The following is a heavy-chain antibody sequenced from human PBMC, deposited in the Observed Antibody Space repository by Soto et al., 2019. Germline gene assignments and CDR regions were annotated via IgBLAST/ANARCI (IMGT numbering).Heavy chain of an antibody. J-gene: IGHJ4*02. V-gene: IGHV1-69*10. CDR2: IIPILGIA. D-gene: IGHD4-17*01. CDR1: GGTFSSYT. CDR3: ARDPDYGDYLDY. Sequence: SVKVSCKASGGTFSSYTISWVRQAPGQGLEWMGGIIPILGIANYAQKFQGRATITADKSTSTAYMELSSLRSEDTAVYYCARDPDYGDYLDYWGQGTLVTVSS.